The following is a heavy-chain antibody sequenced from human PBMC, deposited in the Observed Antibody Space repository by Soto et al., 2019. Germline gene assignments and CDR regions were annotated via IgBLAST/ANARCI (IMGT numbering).Heavy chain of an antibody. CDR1: GFAFGNSW. V-gene: IGHV3-74*01. Sequence: PGGSLTLSCAASGFAFGNSWMHWVGQAPGKGLEWVSRMNSDGSTTNYADSVKGRFTVSRDNAKYTLYLQMNILRGEDTAVYYCATAEVDHWGPETLVT. CDR2: MNSDGSTT. CDR3: ATAEVDH. J-gene: IGHJ5*02.